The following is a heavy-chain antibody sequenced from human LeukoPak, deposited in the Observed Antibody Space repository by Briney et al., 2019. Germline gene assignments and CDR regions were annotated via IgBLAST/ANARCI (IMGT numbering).Heavy chain of an antibody. V-gene: IGHV3-48*03. CDR3: ARDSSGRYQLYYFDY. Sequence: GGSLRLSCAASGFTFSSYEMNWVRQAPGKGLEWVSYISSSGSTIYYADSVKGRFTISRDNAKNSLYLQMNSLRAEDTAVYYCARDSSGRYQLYYFDYWGQGTLVTVSS. CDR2: ISSSGSTI. D-gene: IGHD6-19*01. CDR1: GFTFSSYE. J-gene: IGHJ4*02.